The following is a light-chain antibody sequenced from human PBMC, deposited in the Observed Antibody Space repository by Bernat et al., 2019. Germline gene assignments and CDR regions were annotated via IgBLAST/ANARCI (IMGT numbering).Light chain of an antibody. CDR2: TAS. CDR3: QQHSSFPYT. CDR1: QRINVW. V-gene: IGKV1-5*03. J-gene: IGKJ2*01. Sequence: DIQLTQSPSTLSASVGDRVTITCRASQRINVWLAWYQQKPGKAPKLLIYTASKLETGAPSRFSGSGSGTEFTLTISSLQPDDSATFYCQQHSSFPYTFGQGTKLEIK.